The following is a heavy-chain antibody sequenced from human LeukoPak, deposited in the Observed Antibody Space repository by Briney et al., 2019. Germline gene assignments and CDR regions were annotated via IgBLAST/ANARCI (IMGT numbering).Heavy chain of an antibody. CDR1: DYY. CDR2: ISTSGDII. Sequence: GGSLRLSCAASDYYISWIRQAPGKGLEWVSDISTSGDIISYADSVKGRFIISRDYAKESLHLQMNSLRVEDSAVYYCARETVAGTFDYWGQRTQVTVSS. J-gene: IGHJ4*02. D-gene: IGHD6-19*01. V-gene: IGHV3-11*01. CDR3: ARETVAGTFDY.